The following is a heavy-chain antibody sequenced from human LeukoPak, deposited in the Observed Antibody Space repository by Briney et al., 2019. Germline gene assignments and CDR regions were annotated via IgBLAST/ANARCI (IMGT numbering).Heavy chain of an antibody. Sequence: PSETLSLTCTVSGGSISSSNYYWGWIRQPPGKGLERIGTIYYSGDTYYNPSLKSRATISVDTSKNRFSLKLSSVTAADTAMYFCARHENIILVPTAHAFDYWGQGTLVTVSS. V-gene: IGHV4-39*01. J-gene: IGHJ4*02. CDR1: GGSISSSNYY. CDR2: IYYSGDT. CDR3: ARHENIILVPTAHAFDY. D-gene: IGHD2-2*01.